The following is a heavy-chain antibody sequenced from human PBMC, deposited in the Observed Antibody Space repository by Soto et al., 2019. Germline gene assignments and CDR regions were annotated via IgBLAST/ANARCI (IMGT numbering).Heavy chain of an antibody. CDR2: INPQDGTT. CDR3: ARCLIGRSYGVGTYSESDH. CDR1: GYTFTTYY. D-gene: IGHD3-10*01. V-gene: IGHV1-46*01. Sequence: QVQLVQSGAEVKKPGASVKVSCQASGYTFTTYYIHWVRQAPGQGLEWMGIINPQDGTTNIPQKFQGRVTMTRDTSTTTVYMELTSLRSEDTAVYYCARCLIGRSYGVGTYSESDHWGQGTVVTVSS. J-gene: IGHJ1*01.